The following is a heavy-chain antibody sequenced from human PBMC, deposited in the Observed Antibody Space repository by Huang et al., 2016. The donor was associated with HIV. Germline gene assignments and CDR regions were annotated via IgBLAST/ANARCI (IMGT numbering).Heavy chain of an antibody. CDR2: INHGGNT. Sequence: QVQLEQWGAGLLKASETLSLTCAVYGGSFSGYYWNWRRQAPGKGLEWVGEINHGGNTNYNPSLKSRVNMSVDTSKSQFSLYLTSLSAADTGTYFCARRYNSRRDYWGRGTLVTVHS. J-gene: IGHJ4*02. D-gene: IGHD3-22*01. CDR3: ARRYNSRRDY. CDR1: GGSFSGYY. V-gene: IGHV4-34*02.